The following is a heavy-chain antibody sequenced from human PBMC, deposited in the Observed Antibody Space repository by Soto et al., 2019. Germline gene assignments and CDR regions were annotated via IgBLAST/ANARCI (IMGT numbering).Heavy chain of an antibody. CDR2: IIPIFGTA. V-gene: IGHV1-69*13. CDR3: ATGGHRKPSIMYGMDV. CDR1: GGTFSSYA. Sequence: ASVKVSCKASGGTFSSYAISWVRQAPGQGLEWMGGIIPIFGTANYAQKFQGRVTITADESTSTAYMELSSLRSEDTAVYYCATGGHRKPSIMYGMDVWGQGTTVTVSS. J-gene: IGHJ6*02. D-gene: IGHD1-20*01.